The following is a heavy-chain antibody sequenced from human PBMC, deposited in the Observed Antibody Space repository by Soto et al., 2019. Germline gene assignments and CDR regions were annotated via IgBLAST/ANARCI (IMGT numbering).Heavy chain of an antibody. Sequence: ASVKVSCKASGYDFTAYDINWVRQASGQGLEWMGWMNPINGATGSARRFQGRVSMTRNTATGTAYLELTSLRSEDSAVYYCGRGPSPRAPGGGTPSYCAMDVWGQGTTVTVAS. D-gene: IGHD1-26*01. CDR2: MNPINGAT. CDR1: GYDFTAYD. CDR3: GRGPSPRAPGGGTPSYCAMDV. J-gene: IGHJ6*02. V-gene: IGHV1-8*02.